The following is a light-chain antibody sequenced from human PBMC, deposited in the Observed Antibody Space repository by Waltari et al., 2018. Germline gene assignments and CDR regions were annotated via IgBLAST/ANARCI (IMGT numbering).Light chain of an antibody. CDR1: QSIGSY. V-gene: IGKV3-11*01. Sequence: EIVLTQSPVTLSLSPGDTATLSCRASQSIGSYLAWYQRNPCQAPRLLIYDASNRAAGIPPRFSGGGSGTDFTLTISGLEPEDFAVYYCQHRNTGLTFGGGTKVEIE. CDR2: DAS. J-gene: IGKJ4*01. CDR3: QHRNTGLT.